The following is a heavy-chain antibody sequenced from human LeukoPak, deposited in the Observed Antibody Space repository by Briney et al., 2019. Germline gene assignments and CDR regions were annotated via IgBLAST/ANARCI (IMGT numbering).Heavy chain of an antibody. V-gene: IGHV3-23*01. Sequence: GGSLRLSCAASGFTFSDHAMTWVRQTLAKGLESVSSTSAGGDITHYAESVKGRFTISRDNSKSTLYLQMNSLRAEDTAIYFCAYLDSSGFYYGRLRYWGQGTPVTVSS. J-gene: IGHJ4*02. CDR2: TSAGGDIT. CDR1: GFTFSDHA. CDR3: AYLDSSGFYYGRLRY. D-gene: IGHD3-22*01.